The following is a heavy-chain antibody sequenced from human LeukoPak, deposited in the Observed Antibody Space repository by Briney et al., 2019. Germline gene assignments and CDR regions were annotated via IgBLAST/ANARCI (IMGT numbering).Heavy chain of an antibody. J-gene: IGHJ4*02. CDR3: AKAFIFCSGVNCNLDY. V-gene: IGHV3-23*01. CDR1: GFTFSSYA. D-gene: IGHD2-15*01. CDR2: ISGSGGST. Sequence: PGGSLRLSCAASGFTFSSYAMNWVRQAPGKGLEWVSVISGSGGSTYYADSVKGRFTISRDNSKNTLYLQMNSLRAEDTAVSYCAKAFIFCSGVNCNLDYWGQGTLVTVSS.